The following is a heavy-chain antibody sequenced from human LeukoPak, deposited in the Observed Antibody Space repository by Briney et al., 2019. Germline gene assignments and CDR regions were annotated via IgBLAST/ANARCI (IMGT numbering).Heavy chain of an antibody. CDR2: IYTSGST. CDR1: GGSFSIYY. V-gene: IGHV4-4*07. Sequence: PSETLSLTCTVPGGSFSIYYWSWIRQPAGKGLEWIGRIYTSGSTNYNPSLKSRVTMSVDTSKNQFSLNLNSVTAADTAVYYCARGPTTVTRAFDYWGQGTLVTVSS. CDR3: ARGPTTVTRAFDY. J-gene: IGHJ4*02. D-gene: IGHD4-17*01.